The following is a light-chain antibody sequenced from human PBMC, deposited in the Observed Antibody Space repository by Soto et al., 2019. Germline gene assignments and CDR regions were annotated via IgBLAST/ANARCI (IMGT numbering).Light chain of an antibody. CDR2: EVS. Sequence: QSALTQPASVSGSPGQSITISCTGTSSDVGGYNYVSWYQQHPGKAPKLMIYEVSNRPSGVSNRFSGSKSGNTASLTISGLQAEYEADYYCSSYTSSSTLGVFGGGTKVTVL. CDR3: SSYTSSSTLGV. J-gene: IGLJ2*01. V-gene: IGLV2-14*01. CDR1: SSDVGGYNY.